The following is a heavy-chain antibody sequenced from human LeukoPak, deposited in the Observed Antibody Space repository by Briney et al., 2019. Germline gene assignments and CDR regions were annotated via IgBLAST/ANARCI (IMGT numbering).Heavy chain of an antibody. Sequence: ASVKVSCKASGYTLTSYGLNWVRQAPGQGLEWMGWICTYKADTNYAQKFQGRVTMTTDTSTNTAYMELRSLTSDDTAMYYCARSYSSRTSSDYWGQGTLVTVSS. CDR1: GYTLTSYG. V-gene: IGHV1-18*01. CDR3: ARSYSSRTSSDY. J-gene: IGHJ4*02. CDR2: ICTYKADT. D-gene: IGHD2-2*01.